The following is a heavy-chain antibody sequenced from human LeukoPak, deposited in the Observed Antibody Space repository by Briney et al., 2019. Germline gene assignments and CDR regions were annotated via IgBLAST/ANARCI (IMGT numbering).Heavy chain of an antibody. V-gene: IGHV4-34*01. CDR3: ARAGGYCSGGSCYTWRRDWYFDL. D-gene: IGHD2-15*01. CDR1: GGSFSGYY. J-gene: IGHJ2*01. CDR2: INHSGST. Sequence: SETLSLTCAVYGGSFSGYYWSWIRQPPGKGLEWIGEINHSGSTNYNPSLKSRVTISVDTSKNQFSLKLSSVTAADTAVYYCARAGGYCSGGSCYTWRRDWYFDLWGRGTLVTVSS.